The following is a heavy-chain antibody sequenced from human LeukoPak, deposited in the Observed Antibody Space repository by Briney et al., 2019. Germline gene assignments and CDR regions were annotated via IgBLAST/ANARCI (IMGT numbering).Heavy chain of an antibody. CDR2: IIPIFGIA. CDR1: GDTFSRYA. V-gene: IGHV1-69*13. Sequence: ASVKVSCKASGDTFSRYAISWVRQAPGQGLKWMGGIIPIFGIADYAQKFQGRVTITADESTSTAYMELSSLRSEDTAVYYCARGRPYAFDIWGQGTMVTVSS. J-gene: IGHJ3*02. CDR3: ARGRPYAFDI.